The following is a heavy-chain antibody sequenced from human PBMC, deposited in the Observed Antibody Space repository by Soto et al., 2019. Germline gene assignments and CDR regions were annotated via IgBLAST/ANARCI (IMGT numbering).Heavy chain of an antibody. V-gene: IGHV3-23*01. CDR2: ISGSGGST. D-gene: IGHD3-10*01. Sequence: GGSLRLSCAASGFTFSSYAMSWVRQAPGKGLEWVSAISGSGGSTYYADSVKGRFTIARDNSKNTLYLQMNSLRAEDTAVYYCAKDLNGSGSTRSFDPWGQGTLVTVSS. CDR1: GFTFSSYA. CDR3: AKDLNGSGSTRSFDP. J-gene: IGHJ5*02.